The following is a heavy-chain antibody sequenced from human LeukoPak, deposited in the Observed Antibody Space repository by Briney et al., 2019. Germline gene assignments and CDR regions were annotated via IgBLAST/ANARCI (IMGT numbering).Heavy chain of an antibody. J-gene: IGHJ3*02. V-gene: IGHV3-7*04. CDR2: IKQDGSEK. D-gene: IGHD4-17*01. CDR3: ARGQVTTVTGLASFDI. Sequence: GGSLRLSCAASGFTFSSYWMSWVRQAPGKGLEWVANIKQDGSEKYYVDSVKGRFSISRDNAKNSLYLQMNSLRAEGTAIYFCARGQVTTVTGLASFDIWGQGTMVTVSS. CDR1: GFTFSSYW.